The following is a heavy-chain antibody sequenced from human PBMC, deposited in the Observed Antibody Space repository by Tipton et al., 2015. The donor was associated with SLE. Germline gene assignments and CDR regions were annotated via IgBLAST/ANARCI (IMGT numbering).Heavy chain of an antibody. Sequence: TLSLTCTVSGGSISSYYWSWIRQSPGKGLEWIGYIYTSGSTNYNPSLKSRITMSVDTSKNQFSLRLSSVTAADTAVYYCARAREAADRLYYFDYWGQGTLVTVSS. D-gene: IGHD6-25*01. CDR2: IYTSGST. CDR1: GGSISSYY. V-gene: IGHV4-4*09. J-gene: IGHJ4*02. CDR3: ARAREAADRLYYFDY.